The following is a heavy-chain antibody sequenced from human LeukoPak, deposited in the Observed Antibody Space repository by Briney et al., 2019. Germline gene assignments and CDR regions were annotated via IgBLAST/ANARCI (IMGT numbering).Heavy chain of an antibody. V-gene: IGHV4-31*03. CDR1: GDSISSGGYY. CDR2: IYYSGST. CDR3: ARWYYDSSGYRYFDY. D-gene: IGHD3-22*01. J-gene: IGHJ4*02. Sequence: SETLSLTCTVSGDSISSGGYYWSWIRQQPGKGLEWIGYIYYSGSTRYNPSLKSRVTISVDTSKNQFSLKLTSVTAADTAVYYCARWYYDSSGYRYFDYWGQGTQVTVSS.